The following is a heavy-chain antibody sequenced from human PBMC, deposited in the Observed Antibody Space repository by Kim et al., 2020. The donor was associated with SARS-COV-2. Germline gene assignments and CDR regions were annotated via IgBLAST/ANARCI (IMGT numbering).Heavy chain of an antibody. D-gene: IGHD3-3*01. J-gene: IGHJ5*02. CDR1: GGSFSGYY. CDR3: ARVPGDIITIFGGPRAWFDP. CDR2: INHSGST. Sequence: SETLSLTCAVYGGSFSGYYWSWIRQPPGKGLEWIGEINHSGSTNYNPSLKSRVTISVDTSKNQFSLKLSSVTAADTAVYYCARVPGDIITIFGGPRAWFDPWGQGTLVTVSS. V-gene: IGHV4-34*01.